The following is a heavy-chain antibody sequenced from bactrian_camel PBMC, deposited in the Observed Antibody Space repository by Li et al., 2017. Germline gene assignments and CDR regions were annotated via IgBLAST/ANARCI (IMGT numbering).Heavy chain of an antibody. CDR1: SSYSRAC. J-gene: IGHJ4*01. CDR3: ASSYAVGTRDYNY. V-gene: IGHV3S6*01. CDR2: IYTGGSRT. Sequence: HVQLVESGGGSVETGGSLNLTCSAHSSYSRACMGWFRQAPGKEREGVAVIYTGGSRTSYADSVKGRFTISQDNGKNTLYLQMNSLKPEDTAVYYCASSYAVGTRDYNYWGQGTQVTVS. D-gene: IGHD5*01.